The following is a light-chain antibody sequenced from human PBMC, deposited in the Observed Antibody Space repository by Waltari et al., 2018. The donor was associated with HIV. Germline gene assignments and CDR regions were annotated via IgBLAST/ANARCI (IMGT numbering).Light chain of an antibody. Sequence: IQMTQSPSILSASVGDRITITCRASQNVDSWLAWYQQRPGRAPKLLIYKASTLKYGVPARFSGSGSGTNFTLTINSLHPDYFATYYCQQYNSDFYTFGLGTRLDLK. CDR1: QNVDSW. CDR3: QQYNSDFYT. J-gene: IGKJ2*01. V-gene: IGKV1-5*03. CDR2: KAS.